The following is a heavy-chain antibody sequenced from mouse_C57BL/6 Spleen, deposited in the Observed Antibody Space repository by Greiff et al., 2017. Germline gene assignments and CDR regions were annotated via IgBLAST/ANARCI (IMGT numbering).Heavy chain of an antibody. V-gene: IGHV1-54*01. CDR2: INPGSGGT. D-gene: IGHD2-4*01. CDR3: ARGDDYDRFDY. J-gene: IGHJ2*01. CDR1: GYAFTNYL. Sequence: VQLQQSGAELVRPGTSVKVSCKASGYAFTNYLIEWVKQRPGQGLEWIGVINPGSGGTNYNEKFKGKATLTADKSSSTAYMQLSSLTSEDSAVYFCARGDDYDRFDYWGQGTTLTVSS.